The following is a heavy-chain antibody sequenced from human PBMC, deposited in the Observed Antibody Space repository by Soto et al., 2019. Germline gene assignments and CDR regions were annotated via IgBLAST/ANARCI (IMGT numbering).Heavy chain of an antibody. Sequence: EVQLLESGGGLEQPGGSLRVSCAASGFTFNNYAMSWVRQAPGKGLEWVSAISGSGRSTYYADSVKGRFTISRDNSKNTVILQMNSLRAEDTAVYYCAEGENDEFWSGSFPNCYYYGLDVWGQGTTVTVSS. D-gene: IGHD3-3*01. J-gene: IGHJ6*02. CDR1: GFTFNNYA. V-gene: IGHV3-23*01. CDR2: ISGSGRST. CDR3: AEGENDEFWSGSFPNCYYYGLDV.